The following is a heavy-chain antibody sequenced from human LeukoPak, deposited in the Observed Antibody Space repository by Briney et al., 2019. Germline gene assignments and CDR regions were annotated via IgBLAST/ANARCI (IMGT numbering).Heavy chain of an antibody. Sequence: PGGSLRLSCAASGFTFSSYGMHWVRQAPGKGLERVAVISNDGYSQYYAHSVKGRFTVSRDNSKNTLYLQMNNLKTDDTAVYYCAKPCQGGGVCFLILEWGQGTLLTVSS. CDR2: ISNDGYSQ. CDR3: AKPCQGGGVCFLILE. V-gene: IGHV3-30*18. CDR1: GFTFSSYG. J-gene: IGHJ4*02. D-gene: IGHD2-8*02.